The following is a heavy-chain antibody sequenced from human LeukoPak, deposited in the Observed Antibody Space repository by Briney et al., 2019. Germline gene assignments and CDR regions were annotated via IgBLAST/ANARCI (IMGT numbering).Heavy chain of an antibody. J-gene: IGHJ4*02. Sequence: NINQDGSENYYLDSVNGGFTISRHNAKNSLYLQMNSLRAEDTAVYYCARDLNSGSYFDYWGQGTLVTVSS. CDR3: ARDLNSGSYFDY. V-gene: IGHV3-7*01. CDR2: INQDGSEN. D-gene: IGHD1-26*01.